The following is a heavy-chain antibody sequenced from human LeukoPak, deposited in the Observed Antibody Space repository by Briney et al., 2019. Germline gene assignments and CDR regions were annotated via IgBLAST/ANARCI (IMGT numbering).Heavy chain of an antibody. D-gene: IGHD4-17*01. Sequence: SETLSLTCTVSGGSISSYYWSWVRQPPGKGLEWIGYIYYSVNTNYNPSLKSRVTISVDTSKNQFSLKLSSVTAADTAVYYCARRRLRPSIIIDYWGQGTLVTVSS. J-gene: IGHJ4*02. V-gene: IGHV4-59*08. CDR1: GGSISSYY. CDR2: IYYSVNT. CDR3: ARRRLRPSIIIDY.